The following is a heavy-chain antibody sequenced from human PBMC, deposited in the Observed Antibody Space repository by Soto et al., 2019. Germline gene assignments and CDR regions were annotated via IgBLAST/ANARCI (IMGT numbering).Heavy chain of an antibody. CDR1: GYTFTNYG. J-gene: IGHJ5*02. CDR2: ISAYNGST. Sequence: GASVKVSCKASGYTFTNYGIIWVRQAPGQGLEWMGWISAYNGSTKYAQKLQGRVTMTTDTSTSTAYMELRSLRSDDTAVYYCARGVGSGSYYNQYNWFDPWGQGTLVTVSS. V-gene: IGHV1-18*01. D-gene: IGHD3-10*01. CDR3: ARGVGSGSYYNQYNWFDP.